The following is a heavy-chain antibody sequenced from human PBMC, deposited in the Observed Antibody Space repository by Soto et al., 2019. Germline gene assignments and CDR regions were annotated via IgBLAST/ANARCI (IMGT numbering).Heavy chain of an antibody. J-gene: IGHJ5*02. V-gene: IGHV1-69*01. Sequence: QVQLVQSGAEVKKPGSSVKVSCKASGGTFSSYAISWVRQAPGQGLEWMGGIIPIFGTANYAQKFQGRVTITADESTSTAYMELSSLRSEDTAVYYCVRVNTPLTGTTGWFDPWGQGTLVTVSS. D-gene: IGHD1-7*01. CDR2: IIPIFGTA. CDR1: GGTFSSYA. CDR3: VRVNTPLTGTTGWFDP.